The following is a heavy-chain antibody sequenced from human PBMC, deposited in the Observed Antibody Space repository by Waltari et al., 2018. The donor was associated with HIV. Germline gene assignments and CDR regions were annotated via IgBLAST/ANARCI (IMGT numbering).Heavy chain of an antibody. D-gene: IGHD3-3*01. J-gene: IGHJ6*02. CDR1: GFTFNKAW. Sequence: VQSGGGLVEPGGSLRLSCAASGFTFNKAWMYWVRQGPGKGWVWFERINRDGSDTKYADSVKGRFTISRDNAKNTLYLQMNSLRPDDTAVYYCTRDDYDFWSGSRRDHYYGMDVWGQGATVTVSS. CDR2: INRDGSDT. CDR3: TRDDYDFWSGSRRDHYYGMDV. V-gene: IGHV3-74*01.